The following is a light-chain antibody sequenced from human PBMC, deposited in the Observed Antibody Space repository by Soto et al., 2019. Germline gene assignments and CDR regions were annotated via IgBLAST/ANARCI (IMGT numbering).Light chain of an antibody. J-gene: IGLJ3*02. CDR3: AAWDDSLSGRV. CDR2: ADT. V-gene: IGLV1-40*01. Sequence: QSVLTQPPSVSGAPGQRITISCTGSSSNIGAGYDVHWYRQLPGTAPELLIFADTKRPSGVPDRFSGSKSGTSASLAITGLQAEDEADYYCAAWDDSLSGRVFGGGTKVTVL. CDR1: SSNIGAGYD.